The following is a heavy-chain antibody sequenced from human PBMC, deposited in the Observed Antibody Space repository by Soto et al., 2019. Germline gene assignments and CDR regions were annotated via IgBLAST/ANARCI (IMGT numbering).Heavy chain of an antibody. D-gene: IGHD1-26*01. V-gene: IGHV3-48*01. Sequence: GGSLRLSCAASGFTFSTYSMNWVRQAPGKGLEWVSYISSSSSTIFYTDSVKGRFTVSRDNAKNSLYLQMNSLRAEDTAIYYCARGSAFIGLDYWGQGTPVTVSS. J-gene: IGHJ4*02. CDR3: ARGSAFIGLDY. CDR2: ISSSSSTI. CDR1: GFTFSTYS.